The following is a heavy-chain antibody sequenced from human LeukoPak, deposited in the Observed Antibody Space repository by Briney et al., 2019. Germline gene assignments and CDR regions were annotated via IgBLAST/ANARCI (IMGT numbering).Heavy chain of an antibody. CDR2: ISTSSSYI. V-gene: IGHV3-21*01. CDR1: GFTFNRYN. D-gene: IGHD3-10*01. Sequence: GGSLRLSCAASGFTFNRYNMNWVRRAPGKGLEWVSSISTSSSYIYYADSVRGRFTISRDNAKNSLYLQMNSLRAEDTAVYYCAIRGSPMVRNYWGQGTLVTVSS. J-gene: IGHJ4*02. CDR3: AIRGSPMVRNY.